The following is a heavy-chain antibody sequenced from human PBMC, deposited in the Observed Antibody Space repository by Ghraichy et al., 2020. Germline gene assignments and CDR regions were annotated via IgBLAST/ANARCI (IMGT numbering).Heavy chain of an antibody. J-gene: IGHJ3*02. Sequence: GESLNISCKGSGHSFNRFWIGWVRQMPGKGLEWMGIIYPGDSDIRYSPSFQGQVTISVDKSISTAYLEWSSLKASDSGIYYCARQGPDSASGDGLQTLSENDPFHIWGQGTPVTVSS. D-gene: IGHD7-27*01. V-gene: IGHV5-51*01. CDR3: ARQGPDSASGDGLQTLSENDPFHI. CDR2: IYPGDSDI. CDR1: GHSFNRFW.